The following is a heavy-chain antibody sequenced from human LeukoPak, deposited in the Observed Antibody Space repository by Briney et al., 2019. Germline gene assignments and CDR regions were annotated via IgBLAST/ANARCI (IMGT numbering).Heavy chain of an antibody. J-gene: IGHJ3*02. CDR3: ARGLGDFWSGYSPIDAFDI. Sequence: PSETLSLTCAVYGGSFSGYYWSWIRQPPGKGLKWIGEINHSGSTNYNPSLKSRVTISVDTSKNQFSLKLSSVTAADTAVYYCARGLGDFWSGYSPIDAFDIWGQGTMVTVSS. CDR1: GGSFSGYY. D-gene: IGHD3-3*01. CDR2: INHSGST. V-gene: IGHV4-34*01.